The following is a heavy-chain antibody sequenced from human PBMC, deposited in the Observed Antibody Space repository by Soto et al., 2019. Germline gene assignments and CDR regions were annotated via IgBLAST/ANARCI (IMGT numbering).Heavy chain of an antibody. CDR1: GVSIHNSHSF. CDR2: IYYSGST. J-gene: IGHJ6*02. CDR3: ASFAYYDILTGQYYYYGMDV. Sequence: SETLSLTCTVSGVSIHNSHSFWGWIRQPPGKGLEWIGSIYYSGSTYYNPSLKSRVTISVDTSKNQFSLKLSSVTAADTAVYYCASFAYYDILTGQYYYYGMDVWGQGTTVTVSS. D-gene: IGHD3-9*01. V-gene: IGHV4-39*01.